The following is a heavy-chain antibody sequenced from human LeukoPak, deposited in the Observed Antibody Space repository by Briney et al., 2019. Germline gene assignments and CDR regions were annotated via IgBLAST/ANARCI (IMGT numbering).Heavy chain of an antibody. CDR2: IFYSGST. Sequence: SETLSLTCAVSGGSFSSYYWSWIRQPPGKGLEWIGYIFYSGSTDYNPSLTSRVTISVDTSNNQFSLRLTSVTAADTAVYYCARGRLARSPYFDYWGQGTLVTVSS. J-gene: IGHJ4*02. V-gene: IGHV4-59*01. D-gene: IGHD6-19*01. CDR1: GGSFSSYY. CDR3: ARGRLARSPYFDY.